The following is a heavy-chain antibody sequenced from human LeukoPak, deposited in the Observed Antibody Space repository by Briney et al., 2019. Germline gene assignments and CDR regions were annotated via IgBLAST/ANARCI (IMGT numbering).Heavy chain of an antibody. Sequence: PAGSLRLSCSASGFTFSNYAMHWVRQTPGKGLEYVSAITSDGGTTYYADSLKGRFTISRDNSKNTLYLQMSSLRTEDTAVYYCLRDATGAGDFWGQGTLVTVSS. J-gene: IGHJ4*02. CDR2: ITSDGGTT. CDR1: GFTFSNYA. V-gene: IGHV3-64D*09. CDR3: LRDATGAGDF. D-gene: IGHD3-10*01.